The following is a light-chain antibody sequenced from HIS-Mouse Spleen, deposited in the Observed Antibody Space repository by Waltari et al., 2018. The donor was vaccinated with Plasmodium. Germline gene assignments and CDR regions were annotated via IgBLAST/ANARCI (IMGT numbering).Light chain of an antibody. V-gene: IGLV2-11*01. Sequence: QSALTQPRSVSGSPGQSVTISCTGTSSDVGGYTYVFWYQRHPGKAPKLMIYDVSKRPSGVPDRFSGSKSGNTASLTISGLQAEDEADYYCCSYAGSYTWVFGGGTKLTVL. CDR1: SSDVGGYTY. J-gene: IGLJ3*02. CDR3: CSYAGSYTWV. CDR2: DVS.